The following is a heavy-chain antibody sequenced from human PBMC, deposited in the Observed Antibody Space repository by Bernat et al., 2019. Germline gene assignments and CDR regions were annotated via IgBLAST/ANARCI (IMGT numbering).Heavy chain of an antibody. CDR3: ARDLGREEGVIGD. V-gene: IGHV3-33*08. D-gene: IGHD3-10*01. J-gene: IGHJ4*02. CDR1: GFTFSSYG. Sequence: QVQLVESGGGVVQPGRSLRLSCAASGFTFSSYGMHWVRLAPGKGLEWVAAIWYDGSYKDHVDSVQGRFTISRDNSKNTQYLQMNSLRAEDTAVYYCARDLGREEGVIGDWGQGTLVIVSS. CDR2: IWYDGSYK.